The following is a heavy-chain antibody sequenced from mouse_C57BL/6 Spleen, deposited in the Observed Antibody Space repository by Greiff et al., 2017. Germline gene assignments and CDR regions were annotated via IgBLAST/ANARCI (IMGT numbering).Heavy chain of an antibody. V-gene: IGHV1-26*01. J-gene: IGHJ1*03. CDR3: ATTVVATDWYFDV. D-gene: IGHD1-1*01. Sequence: EVQLQQSGPELVKPGASVKISCKASGYTFTDYYMNWVKQSHGKSLEWIGDIHPNNGGTSYNQKFKGKATLTVDKSSSTASMVLRSLTSEDSAVYYCATTVVATDWYFDVWGTGTTVTVSS. CDR2: IHPNNGGT. CDR1: GYTFTDYY.